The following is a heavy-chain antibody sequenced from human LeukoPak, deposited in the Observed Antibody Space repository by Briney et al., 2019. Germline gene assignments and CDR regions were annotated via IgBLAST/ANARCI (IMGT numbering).Heavy chain of an antibody. J-gene: IGHJ6*02. CDR3: ARVWWLRTQNYGLDV. D-gene: IGHD5-12*01. Sequence: PGGSLRLSCAASGFTFSNYGMHWVRQAPGKGLEWVPSISGSSSDIYYADSVEGRFTVSRNNAKKLLFLLMNGLRADDTAVYYCARVWWLRTQNYGLDVWGQGTTVTASS. CDR1: GFTFSNYG. CDR2: ISGSSSDI. V-gene: IGHV3-21*01.